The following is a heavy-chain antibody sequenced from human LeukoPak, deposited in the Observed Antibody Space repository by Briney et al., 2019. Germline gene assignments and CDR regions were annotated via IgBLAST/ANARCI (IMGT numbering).Heavy chain of an antibody. Sequence: GASVKVSCKASGYTWKNYDINWVRQATGQGGEWMGWMNPNSGNTGFAQEFQDRVSMTRDTSINTAYMELTSLRSGDTAVYYCARATPGGLHGYSFDYWGQGTVVTVYS. CDR2: MNPNSGNT. D-gene: IGHD5-24*01. CDR3: ARATPGGLHGYSFDY. V-gene: IGHV1-8*02. CDR1: GYTWKNYD. J-gene: IGHJ4*02.